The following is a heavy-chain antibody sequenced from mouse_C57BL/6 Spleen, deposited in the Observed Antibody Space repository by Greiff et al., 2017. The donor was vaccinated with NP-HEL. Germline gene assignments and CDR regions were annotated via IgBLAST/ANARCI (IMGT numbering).Heavy chain of an antibody. V-gene: IGHV1-59*01. CDR1: GYTFTSYW. CDR3: ARRRGENAMDY. CDR2: IDPSDSYT. Sequence: VQLQQPGAELVRPGTSVKLSCKASGYTFTSYWMHWVKQRPGQGLEWIGVIDPSDSYTNYNQKFKGKATLTVDTSSSTAYMQLSSLTSEDSAVYYCARRRGENAMDYWGQGTSVTVSS. J-gene: IGHJ4*01.